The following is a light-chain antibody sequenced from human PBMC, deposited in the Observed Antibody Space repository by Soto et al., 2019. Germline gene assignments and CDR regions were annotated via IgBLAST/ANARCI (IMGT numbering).Light chain of an antibody. CDR3: QQRSNWPRGT. V-gene: IGKV3-11*01. Sequence: EIVLTQSPATLSLSPGERATLSCRASQSVSSYLAWYQQKPGQAPRLLIYDASNRATGIPARFSGSGSGTDVTLSISSLAPEDFAVYYCQQRSNWPRGTFGQGTKLQIK. CDR1: QSVSSY. J-gene: IGKJ2*02. CDR2: DAS.